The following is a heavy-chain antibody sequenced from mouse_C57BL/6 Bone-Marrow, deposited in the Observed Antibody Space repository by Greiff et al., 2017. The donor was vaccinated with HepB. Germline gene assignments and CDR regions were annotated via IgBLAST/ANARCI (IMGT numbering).Heavy chain of an antibody. CDR2: ISDGGSYT. D-gene: IGHD2-12*01. Sequence: EVKLVESGGGLVKPGGSLKLSCAASGFTFSSYAMSWVRQTPEKRLEWVATISDGGSYTYYPDNVKGRFTISRDNAKNNLYLQMSHLKSEDTAMYYCARDHRCLHPYDYAMDYWGQGTPLTVSP. CDR3: ARDHRCLHPYDYAMDY. V-gene: IGHV5-4*01. CDR1: GFTFSSYA. J-gene: IGHJ4*01.